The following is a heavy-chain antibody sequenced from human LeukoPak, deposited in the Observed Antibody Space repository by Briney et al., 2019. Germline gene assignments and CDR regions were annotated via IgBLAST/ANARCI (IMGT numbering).Heavy chain of an antibody. CDR2: INPNSGGT. D-gene: IGHD1-14*01. J-gene: IGHJ4*02. CDR3: ARLIDPANRFDY. CDR1: GYTFTNYY. V-gene: IGHV1-2*02. Sequence: ASVKVSCKASGYTFTNYYMHWVRQAPGQGLEWMGWINPNSGGTNYAQKFQGRVTMTRDTSISTAYMELSRLRSDDTAVYYCARLIDPANRFDYWGQGTLVTVSS.